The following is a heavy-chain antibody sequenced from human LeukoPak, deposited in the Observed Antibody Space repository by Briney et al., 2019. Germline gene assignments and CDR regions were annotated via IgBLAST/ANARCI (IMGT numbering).Heavy chain of an antibody. CDR3: ARDWRFSSGDPCSGI. D-gene: IGHD2-15*01. Sequence: SETLSLTCTVSGGSISSYYWSWIRQPAGKGLEWIGRIYTSGSTNYNPSLRSRVTMSADTSKNQFSLNLNSVTAADTAVYYCARDWRFSSGDPCSGIWGQGTLVSVSS. CDR1: GGSISSYY. CDR2: IYTSGST. J-gene: IGHJ4*02. V-gene: IGHV4-4*07.